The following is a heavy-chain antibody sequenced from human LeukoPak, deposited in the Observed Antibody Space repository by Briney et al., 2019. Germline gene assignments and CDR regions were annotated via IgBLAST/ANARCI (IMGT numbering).Heavy chain of an antibody. J-gene: IGHJ6*02. CDR2: IYSGGST. V-gene: IGHV3-66*01. CDR1: GFTVSSNY. Sequence: PGGSLRLSCAASGFTVSSNYMSWVRQAPGKGLEWVSVIYSGGSTYYADSVKGRFTISRDNSKNTLYFQMNSLRAEDTAVYYCARAPHYYYGMDVWGQGTTVTVSS. CDR3: ARAPHYYYGMDV.